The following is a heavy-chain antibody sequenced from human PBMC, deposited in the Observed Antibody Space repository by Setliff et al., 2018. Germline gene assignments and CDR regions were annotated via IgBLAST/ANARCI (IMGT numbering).Heavy chain of an antibody. CDR3: RLWSHDYHNDY. V-gene: IGHV4-38-2*01. CDR1: YYSISSGYY. D-gene: IGHD3-16*01. Sequence: SETLSLTCAVSYYSISSGYYWGWIRQPPGKGLEWIGSIYHSGSSYYNPSLRSRVTISVDTSKNQFSLILRSVTAADTAVYYCRLWSHDYHNDYWGQGTLVTVSS. J-gene: IGHJ4*02. CDR2: IYHSGSS.